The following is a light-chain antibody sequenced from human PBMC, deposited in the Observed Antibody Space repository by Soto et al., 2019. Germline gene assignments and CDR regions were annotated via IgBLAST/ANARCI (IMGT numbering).Light chain of an antibody. V-gene: IGLV1-40*01. J-gene: IGLJ3*02. Sequence: QSVLTQPPSVSGAPGQRVTISCTGTSSNIGAGYEVHWYQQLPGTAPKLLVSGNGNRPSGVPDRFSGSKSGTSASLAISGLRSEDEADYYCVGWDTSLTGHWVFGGGTKLTVL. CDR1: SSNIGAGYE. CDR2: GNG. CDR3: VGWDTSLTGHWV.